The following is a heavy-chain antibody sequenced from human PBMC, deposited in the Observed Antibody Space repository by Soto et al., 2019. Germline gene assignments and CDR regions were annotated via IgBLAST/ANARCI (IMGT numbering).Heavy chain of an antibody. CDR3: ARGRGSIAARPYWFDP. CDR2: IIPIFGTA. J-gene: IGHJ5*02. Sequence: SVKVSCKASGGTFSSYAISWVRQAPGQGLEWMGGIIPIFGTANYAQKFQGRVTITADESTSTAYMELSSLRSEDTAVYYCARGRGSIAARPYWFDPWGQGTLVTV. V-gene: IGHV1-69*13. D-gene: IGHD6-6*01. CDR1: GGTFSSYA.